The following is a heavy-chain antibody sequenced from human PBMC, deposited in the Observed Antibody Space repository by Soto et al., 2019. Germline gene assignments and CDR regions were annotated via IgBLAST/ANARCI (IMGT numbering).Heavy chain of an antibody. D-gene: IGHD3-22*01. CDR3: ARVGYYDSSGYTNLDY. V-gene: IGHV4-61*08. CDR1: GGSISSGGYY. CDR2: IYYSGST. Sequence: PSETLSLTCTVSGGSISSGGYYWSWIRQHPGKGLEWIGYIYYSGSTNYNPSLKSRVTISVDTSKNQFSLKLSSVTAADTAVYYCARVGYYDSSGYTNLDYWGQGTLVTVSS. J-gene: IGHJ4*02.